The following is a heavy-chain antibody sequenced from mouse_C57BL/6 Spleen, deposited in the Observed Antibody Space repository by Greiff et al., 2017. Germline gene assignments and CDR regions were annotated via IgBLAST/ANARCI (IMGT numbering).Heavy chain of an antibody. J-gene: IGHJ2*01. CDR2: INPSTGGT. CDR3: ARSWMVRYYFDY. D-gene: IGHD2-3*01. CDR1: GYSFTGYY. V-gene: IGHV1-42*01. Sequence: VQLKESGPELVKPGASVKISCKASGYSFTGYYMNWVKQSPEKSLEWIGEINPSTGGTTYNQKFKAKATLTVDKSSSTAYMQLKSLTSEDSAVYYCARSWMVRYYFDYWGQGTTLTVSS.